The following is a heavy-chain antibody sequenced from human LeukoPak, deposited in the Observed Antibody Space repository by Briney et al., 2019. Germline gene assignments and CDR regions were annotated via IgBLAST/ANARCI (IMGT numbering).Heavy chain of an antibody. CDR3: ATRARRPNICDY. J-gene: IGHJ4*02. CDR2: FDPEDGET. CDR1: GYTLTELS. D-gene: IGHD2/OR15-2a*01. V-gene: IGHV1-24*01. Sequence: ASVKVSCEVSGYTLTELSMHWVRQAPGKGLEWMGGFDPEDGETIYAQKFQGRVTMTEDTSTDTAYMELSSLRSEDTAVYYCATRARRPNICDYWGQGTLVTVSS.